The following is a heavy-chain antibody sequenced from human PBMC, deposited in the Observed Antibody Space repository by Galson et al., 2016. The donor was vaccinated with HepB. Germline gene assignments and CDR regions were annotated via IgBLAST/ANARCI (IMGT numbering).Heavy chain of an antibody. V-gene: IGHV4-39*01. D-gene: IGHD3-22*01. Sequence: SETLSLTCTVSGGSVTSTNYYWGWIRQPPGKGLEWIGSFYYSGSTPYNPSLETRVTISGDASKNQFSLKLSSVTAADTAVYYCARLMGPNSIIVVVKRLNWFDPGGHGTLVTVSS. CDR1: GGSVTSTNYY. CDR2: FYYSGST. J-gene: IGHJ5*02. CDR3: ARLMGPNSIIVVVKRLNWFDP.